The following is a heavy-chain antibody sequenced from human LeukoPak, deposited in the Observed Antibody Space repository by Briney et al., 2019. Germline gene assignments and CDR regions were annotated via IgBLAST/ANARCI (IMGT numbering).Heavy chain of an antibody. Sequence: SETLSLTCTVSGGSISSYYWSWIRQPPGKGLEWIGYIYFSGSTNYNPSLKSRVTISVDTSKNQFSLKVSSVTAADTAVYYCARGDNWNDVPFEYWGQGTLVTVSS. CDR2: IYFSGST. CDR3: ARGDNWNDVPFEY. D-gene: IGHD1-1*01. V-gene: IGHV4-59*08. CDR1: GGSISSYY. J-gene: IGHJ4*02.